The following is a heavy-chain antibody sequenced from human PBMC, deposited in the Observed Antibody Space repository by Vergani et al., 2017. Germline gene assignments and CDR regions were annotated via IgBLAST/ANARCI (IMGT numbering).Heavy chain of an antibody. J-gene: IGHJ4*02. Sequence: EVALVQSGPEMRKPGESLKISCKVSEYSFGNYWIGWVRQMPGMGLEWMGIIYPADSDTRYSPSFQGQVTISADKSISTAFLQWDSLKASDTALYYCAIHTTYTDSWGQGTLVTVSS. CDR3: AIHTTYTDS. CDR1: EYSFGNYW. D-gene: IGHD1-1*01. V-gene: IGHV5-51*01. CDR2: IYPADSDT.